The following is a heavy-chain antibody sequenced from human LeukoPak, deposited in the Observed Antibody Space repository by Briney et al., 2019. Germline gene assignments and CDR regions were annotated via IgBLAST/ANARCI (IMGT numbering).Heavy chain of an antibody. CDR2: IKQDGSEK. J-gene: IGHJ4*02. V-gene: IGHV3-7*01. D-gene: IGHD3-22*01. Sequence: GGSLRLSCAASGFTFSSYWMSWVRQAPGKGLEWVANIKQDGSEKYYVDSVKGRFTISRDNAKNSLYLQMNSLRAEDTAVYYCARDIAEYYYDSSGYIFDYWGQGTLVTVSS. CDR3: ARDIAEYYYDSSGYIFDY. CDR1: GFTFSSYW.